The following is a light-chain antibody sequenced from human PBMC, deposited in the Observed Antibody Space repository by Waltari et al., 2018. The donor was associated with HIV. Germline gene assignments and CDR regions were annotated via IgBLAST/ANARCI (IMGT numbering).Light chain of an antibody. CDR2: AAS. J-gene: IGKJ5*01. CDR3: QQANSFPIT. CDR1: QGFSSW. V-gene: IGKV1D-12*01. Sequence: DIQMTQSPSSVSASVGDRVTITCRASQGFSSWLAWYQQKPGKATKLLIYAASSLQSGVPSRFSGSGSGTDFTLTISSLQPEDFATYYCQQANSFPITFGQGTRLEIK.